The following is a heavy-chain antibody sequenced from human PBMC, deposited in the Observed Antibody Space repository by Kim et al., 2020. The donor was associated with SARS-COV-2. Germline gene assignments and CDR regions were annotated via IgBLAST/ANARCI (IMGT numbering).Heavy chain of an antibody. D-gene: IGHD1-1*01. V-gene: IGHV3-33*01. J-gene: IGHJ6*02. Sequence: YPDAVKGRFAISRDNSKNTLYLQMDRLRSEDTAVYYCARDPNWNVYGMDVWGQGTTVTIS. CDR3: ARDPNWNVYGMDV.